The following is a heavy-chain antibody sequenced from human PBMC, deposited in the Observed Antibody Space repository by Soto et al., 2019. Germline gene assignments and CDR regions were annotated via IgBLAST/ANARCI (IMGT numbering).Heavy chain of an antibody. CDR2: IYYSGST. V-gene: IGHV4-39*07. CDR3: ARASGSTSSKIDAFDI. D-gene: IGHD2-2*01. Sequence: SETLSLTCTVSGGSISSSSYYWGWIRQPPGKGLEWIGSIYYSGSTYYNPSLKSRVTISVDTSKNQFSLKLSSVTAADTAVYYCARASGSTSSKIDAFDIWGQGTMVTVSS. J-gene: IGHJ3*02. CDR1: GGSISSSSYY.